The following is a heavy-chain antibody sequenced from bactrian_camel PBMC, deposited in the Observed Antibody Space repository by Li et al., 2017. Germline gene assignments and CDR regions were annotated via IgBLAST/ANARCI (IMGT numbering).Heavy chain of an antibody. V-gene: IGHV3S1*01. D-gene: IGHD3*01. CDR3: AADRRSEPLFGMGVPAY. CDR1: VSTFSPYW. Sequence: HVQLVESGGGLAQPGGSLRLSCETSVSTFSPYWMYWVRRAQGKGLEWVSVINREDTKRDYSDSVKGRFTISRDNGKNTLYLQMNDLKTEDTAVYYCAADRRSEPLFGMGVPAYWGQGTQV. CDR2: INREDTKR. J-gene: IGHJ4*01.